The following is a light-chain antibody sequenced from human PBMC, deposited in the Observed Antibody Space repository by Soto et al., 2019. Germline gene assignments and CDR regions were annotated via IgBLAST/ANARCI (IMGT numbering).Light chain of an antibody. Sequence: DIQMTQSPSTLSGSVGDRVTITCRASQTISSWLAWYQQKPGKAPKLLIYKASTLKSGVPSRFSGSGSGTEFTLTISSLQPDDFATYYCQQYNSHSPTFGQGTKVDIK. CDR2: KAS. CDR1: QTISSW. V-gene: IGKV1-5*03. CDR3: QQYNSHSPT. J-gene: IGKJ1*01.